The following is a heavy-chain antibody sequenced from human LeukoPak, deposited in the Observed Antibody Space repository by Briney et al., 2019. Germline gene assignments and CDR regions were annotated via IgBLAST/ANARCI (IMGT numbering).Heavy chain of an antibody. V-gene: IGHV3-30*18. CDR1: GFTFSSYG. CDR3: AKDWAVVAPAAIFDY. CDR2: ISYDGSNK. Sequence: GGSLRLSCAASGFTFSSYGMHWVRQAPGKGLEWVAVISYDGSNKYYADSVKGRFTISRDNSKNTLYLQMNSLRAEDTAVYYCAKDWAVVAPAAIFDYWGQGTLVTVSS. D-gene: IGHD2-2*01. J-gene: IGHJ4*02.